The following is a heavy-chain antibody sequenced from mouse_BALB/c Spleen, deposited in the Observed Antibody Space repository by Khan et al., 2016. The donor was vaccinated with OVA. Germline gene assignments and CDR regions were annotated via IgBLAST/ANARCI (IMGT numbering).Heavy chain of an antibody. CDR2: ISSGSSTI. V-gene: IGHV5-17*02. Sequence: EVELVESGGGLVQPGGSRKLSCAASGFTFSSFGMHWVRQAPEKGLEWVAYISSGSSTIYYADTVKGRFTISRDNPKNTLFLQMTSLRSEDTAIYYCGTDGWWDWGAGTTVTVSS. J-gene: IGHJ1*01. CDR1: GFTFSSFG. CDR3: GTDGWWD. D-gene: IGHD1-1*02.